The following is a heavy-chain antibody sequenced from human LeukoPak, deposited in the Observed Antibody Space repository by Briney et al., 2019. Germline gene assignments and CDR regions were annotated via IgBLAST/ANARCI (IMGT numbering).Heavy chain of an antibody. CDR3: ARVMGRYCSSTSCYVDY. V-gene: IGHV3-30*04. D-gene: IGHD2-2*01. CDR2: ISYDGSNK. J-gene: IGHJ4*02. Sequence: GGSLRLSCAASGFTFSSYPMNWVRQAPGKGLEWVAVISYDGSNKYYADSVKGRFTISRDNSKNTLYLQMNSLRAEDTAVYYCARVMGRYCSSTSCYVDYWGQGTLVTVSS. CDR1: GFTFSSYP.